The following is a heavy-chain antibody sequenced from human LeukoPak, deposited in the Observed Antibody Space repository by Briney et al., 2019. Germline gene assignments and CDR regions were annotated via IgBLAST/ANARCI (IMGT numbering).Heavy chain of an antibody. V-gene: IGHV3-48*01. Sequence: GGSLRLSCEASGFTFSSYSMNWVRKAPGQGLDCVSYIRSSSSTIYYADSVKGRFTISRDNVKNSLYLQMNSLRAEDTAIYYCARDFGSSSPYYFDYWGQGTLVTVSS. CDR2: IRSSSSTI. CDR3: ARDFGSSSPYYFDY. CDR1: GFTFSSYS. D-gene: IGHD6-6*01. J-gene: IGHJ4*02.